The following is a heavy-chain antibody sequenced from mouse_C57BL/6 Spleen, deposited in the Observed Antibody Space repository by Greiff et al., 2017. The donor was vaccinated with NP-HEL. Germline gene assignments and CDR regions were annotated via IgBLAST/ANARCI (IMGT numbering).Heavy chain of an antibody. V-gene: IGHV1-82*01. CDR2: IYPGDGDT. CDR3: ARGRDYGSSYLDY. Sequence: VQLQQSGPELVKPGASVKISCKASGYAFSSSWMNWVKQRPGKGLEWIGRIYPGDGDTNYNGKFKGKATLTADKSSSTAYMQLSSLTSEDSAVYFCARGRDYGSSYLDYWGQGTTLTVSS. D-gene: IGHD1-1*01. CDR1: GYAFSSSW. J-gene: IGHJ2*01.